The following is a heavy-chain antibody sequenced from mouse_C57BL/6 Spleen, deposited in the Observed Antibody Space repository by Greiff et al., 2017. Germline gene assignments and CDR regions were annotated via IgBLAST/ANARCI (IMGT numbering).Heavy chain of an antibody. CDR2: IDPSDSYT. V-gene: IGHV1-50*01. D-gene: IGHD2-1*01. J-gene: IGHJ3*01. Sequence: QVHVKQPGAELVKPGASVKLSCKASGYTFTSYWMQWVKQRPGQGLEWIGEIDPSDSYTNYNQKFKGKATLTVDTSSSTAYMQLSSLTSEDSAVYYCANSLPCAYWGQGTLVTVSA. CDR1: GYTFTSYW. CDR3: ANSLPCAY.